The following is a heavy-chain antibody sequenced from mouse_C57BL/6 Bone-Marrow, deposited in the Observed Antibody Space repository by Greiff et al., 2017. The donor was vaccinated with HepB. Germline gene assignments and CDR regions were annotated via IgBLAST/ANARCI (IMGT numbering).Heavy chain of an antibody. V-gene: IGHV1-39*01. CDR3: ARIPITTVVAHWYFDV. CDR2: INPNYGTT. J-gene: IGHJ1*03. Sequence: EVKLVESGPELVKPGASVKISCKASGYSFTDYNMNWVKQSNGKSLEWIGVINPNYGTTSYNQKFKGKATLTVDQSSSTAYMQLNSLTSEDSAVYYCARIPITTVVAHWYFDVWGTGTTVTVSS. D-gene: IGHD1-1*01. CDR1: GYSFTDYN.